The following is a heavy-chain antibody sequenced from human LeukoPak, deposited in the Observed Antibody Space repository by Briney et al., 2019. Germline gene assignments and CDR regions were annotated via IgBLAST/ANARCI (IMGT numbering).Heavy chain of an antibody. J-gene: IGHJ4*02. CDR3: ARLYYSYGIMDFVY. Sequence: PSETLSLTCAVSGYSISSGYYWGWIRQPPGKGLDWIGSIYHSGSSYYNPSLKSRVTISVDTSKNQFSLKLSSVTAADAAVYYCARLYYSYGIMDFVYWGEGTLVTVSS. V-gene: IGHV4-38-2*01. CDR2: IYHSGSS. D-gene: IGHD5-18*01. CDR1: GYSISSGYY.